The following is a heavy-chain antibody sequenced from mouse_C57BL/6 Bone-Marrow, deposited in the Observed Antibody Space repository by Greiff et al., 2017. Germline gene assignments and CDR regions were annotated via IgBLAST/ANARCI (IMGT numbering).Heavy chain of an antibody. D-gene: IGHD1-1*01. J-gene: IGHJ2*01. CDR1: GYTFTTYW. Sequence: VQLQQSGAELVKPGASVKLSCKASGYTFTTYWMQWVKQRPGQGLAWIGEIDPGNSDTTYNQKFKGKATLTAVTSSSTAYMKLSSLTTEDSAVYYCVRGSTLVAKNFDYWGQGTTLTVSS. V-gene: IGHV1-50*01. CDR2: IDPGNSDT. CDR3: VRGSTLVAKNFDY.